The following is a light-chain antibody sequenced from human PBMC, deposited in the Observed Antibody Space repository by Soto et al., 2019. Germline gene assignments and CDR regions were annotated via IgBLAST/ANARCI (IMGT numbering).Light chain of an antibody. CDR2: EVT. J-gene: IGLJ1*01. Sequence: ALTQPASVSGSPGQSIAISCTGSSSDIGIYKYVSWYQQHPGKVPKLIIYEVTNRPSGVSNRFSGSKSGNTASLTISGLQAEDEADYYCSSYTTSSTRVFGPGTKVTVL. CDR3: SSYTTSSTRV. V-gene: IGLV2-14*01. CDR1: SSDIGIYKY.